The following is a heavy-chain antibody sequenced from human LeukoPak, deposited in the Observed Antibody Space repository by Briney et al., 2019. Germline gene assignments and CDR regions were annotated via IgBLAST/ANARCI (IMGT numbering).Heavy chain of an antibody. Sequence: GASVKVSCKASGGTFRRHAFTWVRQAPGQGFEWMGRIIPFLDIANYAQEFQGRVTITADKSTSTAYMELRSLRSDDTAVYYCARERGNNVDYWGQGTLVTVSS. CDR3: ARERGNNVDY. CDR1: GGTFRRHA. J-gene: IGHJ4*02. D-gene: IGHD1/OR15-1a*01. V-gene: IGHV1-69*04. CDR2: IIPFLDIA.